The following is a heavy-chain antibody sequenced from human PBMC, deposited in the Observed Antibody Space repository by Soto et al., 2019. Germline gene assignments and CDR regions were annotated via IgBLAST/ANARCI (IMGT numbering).Heavy chain of an antibody. D-gene: IGHD6-25*01. J-gene: IGHJ5*02. CDR2: IYYSGST. CDR3: ARPHGGSSGWDNRSDP. CDR1: GGSISSYY. V-gene: IGHV4-59*01. Sequence: QVQLQESGPGLVKPSETLSLTCTVSGGSISSYYWSWVRQPPGKGLEWIGYIYYSGSTNYNPSLKSRVTIAVDTSKNQFARTLSSVTAADTAVYYCARPHGGSSGWDNRSDPWGQGTLVTVSS.